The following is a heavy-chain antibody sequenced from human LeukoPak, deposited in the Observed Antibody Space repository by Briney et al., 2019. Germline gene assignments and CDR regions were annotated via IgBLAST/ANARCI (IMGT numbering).Heavy chain of an antibody. V-gene: IGHV4-34*01. J-gene: IGHJ4*02. CDR1: GGSFSGYY. CDR3: ARGVGSGYDSDY. Sequence: SETRSLTCAVYGGSFSGYYWSWIRQPPGKGLEWIGEINHSGSTNYNPSLKSRVTISVDTSKNQFSLKLSSVTAADTAVYYCARGVGSGYDSDYWGQGTLVTVSS. D-gene: IGHD5-12*01. CDR2: INHSGST.